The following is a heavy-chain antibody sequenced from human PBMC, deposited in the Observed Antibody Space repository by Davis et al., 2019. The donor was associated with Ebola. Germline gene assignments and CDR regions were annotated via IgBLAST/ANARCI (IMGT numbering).Heavy chain of an antibody. Sequence: AASVKVSCKASGYTFTSYGITWVRQAPGQGPEWMGWISAYNGNTNYAQKLQGRVTMTTDTSTSTAYMELRSLRSDGTAVYYCARDSFILTGYHRGYFDYWGQGTLVTVSS. V-gene: IGHV1-18*01. CDR3: ARDSFILTGYHRGYFDY. D-gene: IGHD3-9*01. CDR1: GYTFTSYG. J-gene: IGHJ4*02. CDR2: ISAYNGNT.